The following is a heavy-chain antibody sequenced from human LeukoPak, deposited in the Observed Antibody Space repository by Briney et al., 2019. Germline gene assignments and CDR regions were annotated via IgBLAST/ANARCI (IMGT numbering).Heavy chain of an antibody. J-gene: IGHJ4*02. Sequence: ASVKVSCKVSGYTLTELSMHWVRQAPGKGLEWMGGFDPEDGETIYAQKFQGRVTMTEDTSTDTAYMELSSLRSEDTAVYYCATPPWSVVVPAAYYFDYWGQGTLVTVSS. D-gene: IGHD2-2*01. CDR3: ATPPWSVVVPAAYYFDY. V-gene: IGHV1-24*01. CDR2: FDPEDGET. CDR1: GYTLTELS.